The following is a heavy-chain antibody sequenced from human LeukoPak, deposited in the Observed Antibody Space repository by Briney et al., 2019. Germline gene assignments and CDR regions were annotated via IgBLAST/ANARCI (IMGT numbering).Heavy chain of an antibody. J-gene: IGHJ5*02. CDR2: IYHSGST. D-gene: IGHD3-3*01. CDR3: ARDPGYYDFWSGYYDHGNWFDP. V-gene: IGHV4-4*02. Sequence: SETLSLTCAVSGGSISSSNWWSWVRQPPGKGLEWIGEIYHSGSTNYNPSLKSRVTISVDKSKNQFSLKLNSVTAADTAVYYCARDPGYYDFWSGYYDHGNWFDPWGQGTLVTVSS. CDR1: GGSISSSNW.